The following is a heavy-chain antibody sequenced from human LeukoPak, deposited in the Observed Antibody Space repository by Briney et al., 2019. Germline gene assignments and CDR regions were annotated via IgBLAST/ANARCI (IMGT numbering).Heavy chain of an antibody. V-gene: IGHV1-2*06. CDR3: ARQAPYYYDSSGYCYLYYFDY. CDR2: INPNSGGT. CDR1: GYTFTGYY. Sequence: ASVKVSCKASGYTFTGYYMHWVRQAPGQGLEWMGRINPNSGGTNYAQKFQGRVTMTRDTSISTAYMELSRLRSDDAAVYYCARQAPYYYDSSGYCYLYYFDYWGQGTLVTVSS. J-gene: IGHJ4*02. D-gene: IGHD3-22*01.